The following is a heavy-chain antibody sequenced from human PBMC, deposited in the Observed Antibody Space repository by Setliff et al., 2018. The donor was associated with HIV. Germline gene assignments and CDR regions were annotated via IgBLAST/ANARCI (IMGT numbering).Heavy chain of an antibody. J-gene: IGHJ4*02. D-gene: IGHD4-17*01. Sequence: SETLSLTCTVSGGSVGSGSYYWSWIRQSPGKGLEWIGYIYYSGITTYNPSLKSRVTISIDTSKNQFSLRLHSATAADTAVYYCARDPPGYGDSKDYWGQGKLVTVSS. CDR3: ARDPPGYGDSKDY. CDR2: IYYSGIT. V-gene: IGHV4-61*01. CDR1: GGSVGSGSYY.